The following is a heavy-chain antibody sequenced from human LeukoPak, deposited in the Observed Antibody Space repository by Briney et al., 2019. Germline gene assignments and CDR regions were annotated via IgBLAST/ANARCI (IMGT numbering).Heavy chain of an antibody. Sequence: GGSLRLSCAASGFTFSSYAMTWVRQAPGKGLEWVSGISGGGGSTFYADSVKGRFTISRDNSKNTLYLQMNSLRAEDSAVYYCATDEKVGATYYFGYWGQGTVVTVSS. V-gene: IGHV3-23*01. D-gene: IGHD1-26*01. J-gene: IGHJ4*02. CDR3: ATDEKVGATYYFGY. CDR1: GFTFSSYA. CDR2: ISGGGGST.